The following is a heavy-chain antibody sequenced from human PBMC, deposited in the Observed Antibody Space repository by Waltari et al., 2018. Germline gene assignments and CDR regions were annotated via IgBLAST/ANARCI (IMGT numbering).Heavy chain of an antibody. V-gene: IGHV4-38-2*02. CDR3: ARDSLYSGSYKYYFDY. CDR1: GYSISSGYY. D-gene: IGHD1-26*01. J-gene: IGHJ4*02. CDR2: IYHSGST. Sequence: QVQLQESGPGLVKPSETLSLTCAVSGYSISSGYYWGWIRQPPGKGLEWIGSIYHSGSTYYNPSLKSRVTISVDTSKNQFSLKLSSVTAADTAVYYCARDSLYSGSYKYYFDYWGQGTLVTVSS.